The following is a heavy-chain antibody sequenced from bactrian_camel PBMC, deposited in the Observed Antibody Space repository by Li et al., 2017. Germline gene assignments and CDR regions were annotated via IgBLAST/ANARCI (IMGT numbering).Heavy chain of an antibody. D-gene: IGHD2*01. V-gene: IGHV3S53*01. CDR1: GWSFRWYS. CDR3: AALQTRGYCYTPGVNANY. CDR2: IDSLGTM. Sequence: VQLVESGGGSVQTGGSLMLSCVRSGWSFRWYSVGWFRQAPWKEREGIATIDSLGTMIYADSVKGRFTVSEDSAKNTAYLQMDNLKPEDTAMYYCAALQTRGYCYTPGVNANYWGQGTQVTVS. J-gene: IGHJ4*01.